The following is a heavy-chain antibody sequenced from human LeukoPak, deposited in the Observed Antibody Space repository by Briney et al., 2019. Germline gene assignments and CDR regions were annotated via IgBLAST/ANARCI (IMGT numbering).Heavy chain of an antibody. Sequence: GRSLRLSCAASGFTFSSYAMHWVRQAPGKGLEWVAVISYDGSNKYYADSVKGRFTISRDNSKNTLYLQMNSLRAEDTAVYYCARDGSGSYYSYYYYMDVWGKGTTVTISS. V-gene: IGHV3-30*04. CDR2: ISYDGSNK. D-gene: IGHD3-10*01. J-gene: IGHJ6*03. CDR1: GFTFSSYA. CDR3: ARDGSGSYYSYYYYMDV.